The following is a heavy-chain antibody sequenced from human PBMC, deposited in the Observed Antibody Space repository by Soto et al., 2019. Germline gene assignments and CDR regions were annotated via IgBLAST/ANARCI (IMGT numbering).Heavy chain of an antibody. D-gene: IGHD4-17*01. J-gene: IGHJ6*02. CDR2: IIPMFGTA. CDR3: ARKRPAFRLRPQNFIRPETYGMAV. Sequence: ASLQVSFTASGGTLSSAAISGVRQAPGQGLEWMGGIIPMFGTANYAQKFQGRVTITADKSTSTAYMEQNSLRSEDTAVYYCARKRPAFRLRPQNFIRPETYGMAVWGQGATVPVS. CDR1: GGTLSSAA. V-gene: IGHV1-69*06.